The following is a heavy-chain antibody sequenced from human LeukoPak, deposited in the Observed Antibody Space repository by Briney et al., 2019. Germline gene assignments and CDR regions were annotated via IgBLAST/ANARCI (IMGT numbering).Heavy chain of an antibody. CDR3: AKARHCTSATCASAAFDA. CDR1: GFTFNMHA. CDR2: ISNDGSDE. Sequence: GGSLRRYCAASGFTFNMHAMHWVRQAPGKGLEWVAVISNDGSDEYYADSVRGRFPVSRDNFKNTVFLQMNSLRPEDTAVYYCAKARHCTSATCASAAFDAWGQGTMVTVSS. J-gene: IGHJ3*01. D-gene: IGHD6-6*01. V-gene: IGHV3-30-3*01.